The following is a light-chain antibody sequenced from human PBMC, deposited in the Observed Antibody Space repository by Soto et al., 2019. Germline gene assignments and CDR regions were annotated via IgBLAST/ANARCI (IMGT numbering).Light chain of an antibody. CDR2: GAS. V-gene: IGKV3-20*01. J-gene: IGKJ5*01. CDR3: QQYGSSPIT. Sequence: EIGMTQAPAALSVSPGETATLSCRASQSVSSNLAWYQQKPGQAPRLLIYGASSRATGIPDRFSGSGSGTDFTLTISRLEPEDFAVYYCQQYGSSPITFGQGTRLEIK. CDR1: QSVSSN.